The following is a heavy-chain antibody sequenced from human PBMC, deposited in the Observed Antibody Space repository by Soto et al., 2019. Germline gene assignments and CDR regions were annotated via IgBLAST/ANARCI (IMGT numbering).Heavy chain of an antibody. Sequence: GGSLRLSCAASGFTFSSYAMHWVRQAPGKGLEWVAVISYDGRNKCYADSVKGRFTISRDNSKNTLYLQMNSLRAEDTAVYYCARDIAARLHYYYYYGMDVWGQGTTVTVSS. CDR3: ARDIAARLHYYYYYGMDV. J-gene: IGHJ6*02. V-gene: IGHV3-30*04. CDR2: ISYDGRNK. CDR1: GFTFSSYA. D-gene: IGHD6-6*01.